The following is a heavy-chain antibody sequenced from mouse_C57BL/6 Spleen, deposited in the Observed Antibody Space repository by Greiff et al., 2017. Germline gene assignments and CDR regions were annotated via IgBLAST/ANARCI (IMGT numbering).Heavy chain of an antibody. V-gene: IGHV1-81*01. Sequence: VQVVESGAELARPGASVKLSCKASGYTFTSYGISWVKQRTGQGLEWIGEIYPRSGNTYYNEKFKGKATLTADKSSSTAYMELRSLTSEDSAVYFCARWGGSRPYYAMDYWGQGTSVTVSS. CDR3: ARWGGSRPYYAMDY. CDR1: GYTFTSYG. D-gene: IGHD1-1*01. CDR2: IYPRSGNT. J-gene: IGHJ4*01.